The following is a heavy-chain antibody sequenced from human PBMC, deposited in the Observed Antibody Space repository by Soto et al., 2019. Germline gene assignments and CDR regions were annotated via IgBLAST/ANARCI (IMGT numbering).Heavy chain of an antibody. D-gene: IGHD6-19*01. J-gene: IGHJ4*02. CDR2: IYYSGST. CDR3: ARYIAVAGLFDY. Sequence: PSETLSLTCTVSGGSICSYYWSWIRQPPGKGLEWIGYIYYSGSTNYNPSLKSRVTISVDTSKNQFSLKLSSVTAADTAVYYCARYIAVAGLFDYWGQGTLVTVSS. CDR1: GGSICSYY. V-gene: IGHV4-59*01.